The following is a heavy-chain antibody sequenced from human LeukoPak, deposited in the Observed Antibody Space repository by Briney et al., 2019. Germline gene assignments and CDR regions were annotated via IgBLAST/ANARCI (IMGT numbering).Heavy chain of an antibody. CDR2: ISGDGTAR. V-gene: IGHV3-74*01. CDR3: VRGRGSYGWFDP. J-gene: IGHJ5*02. CDR1: GFTSSSYW. D-gene: IGHD3-10*01. Sequence: GESLRLSCAASGFTSSSYWMHWVRQVPGKGLVWVSRISGDGTARNYADSVKGRFTISRDDAKNTVDLRMNSLRGEDTAVYYCVRGRGSYGWFDPWGQGTLVTVSS.